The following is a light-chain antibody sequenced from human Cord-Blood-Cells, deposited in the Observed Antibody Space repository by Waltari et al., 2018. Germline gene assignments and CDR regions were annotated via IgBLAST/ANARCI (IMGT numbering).Light chain of an antibody. J-gene: IGLJ2*01. CDR2: KDC. Sequence: SYELTQPPSVSVSPGQTARITCSGDALPKQYASWYQQKPGQAPVLVIYKDCERPSGIPERFSGSSSGTTVTLTISGVQAEDEADYYCQSADSSGTYPVVFGGGTKLTVL. CDR3: QSADSSGTYPVV. CDR1: ALPKQY. V-gene: IGLV3-25*02.